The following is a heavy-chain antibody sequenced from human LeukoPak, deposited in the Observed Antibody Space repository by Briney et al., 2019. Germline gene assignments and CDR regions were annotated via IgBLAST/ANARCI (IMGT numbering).Heavy chain of an antibody. CDR1: GGSFSAYY. J-gene: IGHJ5*02. Sequence: SETLSLTCGVYGGSFSAYYWTWVRQPPGRGLEWIGDIIHSGNTNYNPSLKSRVTISVDTSKNQFSLNLRSVTAADTAVYYCARPYCSGGSCYWFDPWGQGTLVTVSS. V-gene: IGHV4-34*12. CDR2: IIHSGNT. CDR3: ARPYCSGGSCYWFDP. D-gene: IGHD2-15*01.